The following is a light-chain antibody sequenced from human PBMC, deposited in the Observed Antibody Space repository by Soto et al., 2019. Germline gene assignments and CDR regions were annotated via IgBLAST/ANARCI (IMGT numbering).Light chain of an antibody. CDR2: GAS. Sequence: IVLMQSPCTLSLSPGERATLSYRASQSVSSNLAWYQQKPGQAPRLLIYGASTRATGIPARFSGSGSGTEFTLTISSLQYEDFAVHYCQQYNNWHPITFGQGTRLEIK. J-gene: IGKJ5*01. V-gene: IGKV3-15*01. CDR1: QSVSSN. CDR3: QQYNNWHPIT.